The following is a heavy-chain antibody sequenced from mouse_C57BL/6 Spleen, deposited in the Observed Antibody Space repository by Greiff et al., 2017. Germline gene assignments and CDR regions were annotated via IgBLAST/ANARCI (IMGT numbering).Heavy chain of an antibody. J-gene: IGHJ3*01. V-gene: IGHV6-3*01. CDR1: GFTFSNYW. D-gene: IGHD2-3*01. Sequence: EVQLVESGGGLVQPGGSMKLSCVASGFTFSNYWMNWVRQSPEKGLEWVAQIRLKSDNYATHYAESVKGRFTISRDDSKSSVYLQMNNLRAEDTGIYYCTGPYDGYRFAYWGQGTLVTVSA. CDR2: IRLKSDNYAT. CDR3: TGPYDGYRFAY.